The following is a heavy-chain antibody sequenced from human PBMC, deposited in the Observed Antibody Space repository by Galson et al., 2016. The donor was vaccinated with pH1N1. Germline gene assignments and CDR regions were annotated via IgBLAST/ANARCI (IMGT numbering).Heavy chain of an antibody. D-gene: IGHD3-9*01. CDR2: MNPNSGNT. Sequence: SVKVSCKASGYTFTSYDINWVRQATGQGLEWMGWMNPNSGNTGYAQKFQGRVTMTRNTPISTAYMELSRLTSDDTALYYCARILRTLVFDYWGQGTLVTVSS. CDR3: ARILRTLVFDY. V-gene: IGHV1-8*02. J-gene: IGHJ4*02. CDR1: GYTFTSYD.